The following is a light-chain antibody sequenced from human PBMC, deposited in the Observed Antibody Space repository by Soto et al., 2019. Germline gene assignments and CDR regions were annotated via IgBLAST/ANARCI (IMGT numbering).Light chain of an antibody. V-gene: IGKV3-20*01. CDR3: QQFSRYPLT. CDR2: DAS. CDR1: QTVRNNY. Sequence: EFVLTQSPRTLSLSPGERATLSCRASQTVRNNYLAWYQQKPGQAPRLLIYDASSRATGIPDRFSGGGTGTDFTLTISRLEPEDFAVYYCQQFSRYPLTFGGGTKVAIK. J-gene: IGKJ4*01.